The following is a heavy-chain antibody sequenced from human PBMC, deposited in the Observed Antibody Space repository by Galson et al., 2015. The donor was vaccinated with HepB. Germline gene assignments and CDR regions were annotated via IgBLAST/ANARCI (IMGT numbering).Heavy chain of an antibody. CDR3: AREEVILTGFLATYYYYGMDV. Sequence: SLRLSCAASGFTFSSYGMHWVRQAPGKGLEWVAVIWYDGSNKYYADSVKGRFTISRDNSKNTLYLQMNSLRAEDTAVYYCAREEVILTGFLATYYYYGMDVWGQGTTVTVSS. CDR2: IWYDGSNK. CDR1: GFTFSSYG. D-gene: IGHD3-9*01. J-gene: IGHJ6*02. V-gene: IGHV3-33*08.